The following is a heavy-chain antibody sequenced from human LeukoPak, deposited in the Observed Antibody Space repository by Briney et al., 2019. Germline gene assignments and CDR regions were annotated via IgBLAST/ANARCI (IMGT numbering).Heavy chain of an antibody. Sequence: GGSLRLSCAASGFTVRSNYMSWVRQAPGKGLEWVSVIYSGGSKYYADSGKGRLTISRDNSKKTLYLQMNSLRAEDTAVYYCARLRGYYYYYMDVWGKGTTVTVSS. D-gene: IGHD3-16*01. CDR1: GFTVRSNY. CDR3: ARLRGYYYYYMDV. J-gene: IGHJ6*03. V-gene: IGHV3-66*02. CDR2: IYSGGSK.